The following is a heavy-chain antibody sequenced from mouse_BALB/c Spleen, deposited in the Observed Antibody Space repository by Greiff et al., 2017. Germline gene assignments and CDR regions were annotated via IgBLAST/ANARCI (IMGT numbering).Heavy chain of an antibody. CDR2: IYPSDSYT. CDR3: TRKVGAYPYFDY. D-gene: IGHD2-10*01. J-gene: IGHJ2*01. Sequence: VQLQQPGAELVRPGASVKLSCKASGYTFTSYWINWVKQRPGQGLEWIGNIYPSDSYTNYNQKFKDKATLTVDKSSSTAYMQLSSPTSEDSAVYYCTRKVGAYPYFDYWGQGTTLTVSS. V-gene: IGHV1-69*02. CDR1: GYTFTSYW.